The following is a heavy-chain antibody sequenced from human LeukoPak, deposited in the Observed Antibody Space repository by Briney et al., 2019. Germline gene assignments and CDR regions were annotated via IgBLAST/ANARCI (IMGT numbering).Heavy chain of an antibody. CDR2: INSDGSST. J-gene: IGHJ5*02. D-gene: IGHD3-9*01. CDR3: AKPYYDILTGYRNWFDP. CDR1: GFSFSSYW. Sequence: PGGSLRLSCAASGFSFSSYWMHWVRQAPGKGLVWVSRINSDGSSTTYADSVKGRFTISRDNAKNTLHLQMNSLRVEDTAVYYCAKPYYDILTGYRNWFDPWGQGTLVTVSS. V-gene: IGHV3-74*01.